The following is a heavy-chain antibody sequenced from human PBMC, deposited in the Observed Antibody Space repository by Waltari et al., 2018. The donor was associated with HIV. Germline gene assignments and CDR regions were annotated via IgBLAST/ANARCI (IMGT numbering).Heavy chain of an antibody. CDR3: ASFDYYGSGSYYNPLDDY. Sequence: QLQLQESGPGLVKPSETLSLTCTVSGGPISSSSSYWGWIPQPPGKGLEWIGSIYYSGSTYYNPSLKSRVTISVDTSKNQFSLKLSSVTAADTAVYYCASFDYYGSGSYYNPLDDYWGQGTLVTVSS. D-gene: IGHD3-10*01. CDR2: IYYSGST. J-gene: IGHJ4*02. V-gene: IGHV4-39*01. CDR1: GGPISSSSSY.